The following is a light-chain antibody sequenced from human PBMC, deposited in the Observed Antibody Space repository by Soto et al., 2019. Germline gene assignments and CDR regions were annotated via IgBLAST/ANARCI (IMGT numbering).Light chain of an antibody. CDR1: SGHSSYA. CDR2: VSSAGSH. J-gene: IGLJ1*01. CDR3: QTWGTGIHV. Sequence: QPVLTQSPSASASLGASVKLTCTLSSGHSSYAIAWHQQQPEKGPRFLMKVSSAGSHTKGDGIPDRFSGSSSGAERYLTISSLQSEDEADYYCQTWGTGIHVFGTGTKLTVL. V-gene: IGLV4-69*01.